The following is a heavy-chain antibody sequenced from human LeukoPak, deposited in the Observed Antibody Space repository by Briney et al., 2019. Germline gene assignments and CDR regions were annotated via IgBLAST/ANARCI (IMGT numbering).Heavy chain of an antibody. CDR2: ISGSGGST. V-gene: IGHV3-23*01. CDR3: AKDADVDTAMVITY. CDR1: GFTFSSYA. J-gene: IGHJ4*02. D-gene: IGHD5-18*01. Sequence: QAGGSLRLSCAASGFTFSSYAMSWVRQAPGKGLEWVSAISGSGGSTYYADSVRGRFTISRDNSKNTLYLQMNSLRAEDTAVYYCAKDADVDTAMVITYWGQGTLVTVSS.